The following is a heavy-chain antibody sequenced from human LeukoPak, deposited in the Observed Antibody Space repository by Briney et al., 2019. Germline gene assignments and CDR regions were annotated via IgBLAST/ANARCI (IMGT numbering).Heavy chain of an antibody. CDR2: IYHSGST. CDR3: ARRYISRRAGHNWFDP. J-gene: IGHJ5*02. D-gene: IGHD6-13*01. Sequence: SETLSLTCTVSGYSISSGYYWGWIRQPPGKGLEWIGSIYHSGSTYYNPSLKSRVTISVDTSKNQFSLKLSSVTAADTAVYYCARRYISRRAGHNWFDPWGQGTLVTVSS. V-gene: IGHV4-38-2*02. CDR1: GYSISSGYY.